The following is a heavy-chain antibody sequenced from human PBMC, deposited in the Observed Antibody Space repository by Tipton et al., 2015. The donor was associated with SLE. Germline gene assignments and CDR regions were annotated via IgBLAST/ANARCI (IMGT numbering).Heavy chain of an antibody. CDR2: INQSGST. D-gene: IGHD3-10*01. J-gene: IGHJ3*02. V-gene: IGHV4-34*01. CDR3: ARGRPIGSFDI. CDR1: GGSFSGYY. Sequence: LRLSCAVYGGSFSGYYGSWIRQPPGKGLGWIGEINQSGSTKYNPSLKSRLTITIDTSKTQFSLKLTSVSAADTAVYFCARGRPIGSFDIWGQGTMVTVSS.